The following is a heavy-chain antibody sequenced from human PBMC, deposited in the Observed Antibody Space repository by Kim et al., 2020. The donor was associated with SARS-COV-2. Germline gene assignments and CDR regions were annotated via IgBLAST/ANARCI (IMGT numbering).Heavy chain of an antibody. J-gene: IGHJ5*02. CDR3: AREGITGTTIGWFDP. CDR2: IYSGGST. CDR1: GFTVSSNY. Sequence: GGSLRLSCAASGFTVSSNYMSWVRQAPGKGLEWVSVIYSGGSTYYADSVKGRFTISRDNSKNTLYLQKNSLRAEDTAVYYCAREGITGTTIGWFDPWGQGTLVTVSS. V-gene: IGHV3-53*01. D-gene: IGHD1-20*01.